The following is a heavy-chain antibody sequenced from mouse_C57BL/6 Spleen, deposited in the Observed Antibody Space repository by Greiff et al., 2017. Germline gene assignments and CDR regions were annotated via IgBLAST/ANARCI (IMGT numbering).Heavy chain of an antibody. J-gene: IGHJ4*01. CDR1: GYSFTDYN. D-gene: IGHD4-1*01. V-gene: IGHV1-39*01. CDR2: INPNYGTT. CDR3: ARELGRGYYAMDY. Sequence: EVQLKESGPELVKPGASVKISCKASGYSFTDYNMNWVKQSNGKSLEWIGVINPNYGTTSYNQKFKGKATLTVDQASSTAYMQLNSLTSEDSAVXYCARELGRGYYAMDYGGQGTSVTVSS.